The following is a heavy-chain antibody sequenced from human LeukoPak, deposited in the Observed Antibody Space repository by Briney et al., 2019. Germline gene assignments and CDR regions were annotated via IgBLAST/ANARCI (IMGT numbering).Heavy chain of an antibody. V-gene: IGHV3-23*01. D-gene: IGHD2-2*01. Sequence: GGSLRLSCAPSGFTFSSYAMSWVRQAPGKGLEWVSAISGSGVSTYSADSVRGGFPISRDISKNTLYLQMNSLRAEDTALYYCAKDPAHCSSTSCGYWGQGTLVTVSS. CDR1: GFTFSSYA. CDR3: AKDPAHCSSTSCGY. CDR2: ISGSGVST. J-gene: IGHJ4*02.